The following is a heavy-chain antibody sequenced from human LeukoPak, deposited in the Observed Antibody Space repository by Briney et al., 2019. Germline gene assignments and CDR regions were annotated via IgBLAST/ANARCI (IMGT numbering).Heavy chain of an antibody. D-gene: IGHD3-10*01. Sequence: GSLRLSCAASGFTFSSYEMNWVRQAPGKGLEWIGEIYHSGSTNYNPSLKSRVTISVDKSKNQFSLKLSSVTAADTAVYYCARHYYGSGSYHDAFDIWGQGTMVTVSS. CDR3: ARHYYGSGSYHDAFDI. CDR2: IYHSGST. J-gene: IGHJ3*02. CDR1: GFTFSSYEM. V-gene: IGHV4-4*02.